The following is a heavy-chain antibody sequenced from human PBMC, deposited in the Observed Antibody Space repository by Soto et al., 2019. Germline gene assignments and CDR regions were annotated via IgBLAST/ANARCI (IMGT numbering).Heavy chain of an antibody. V-gene: IGHV1-69*13. J-gene: IGHJ4*02. D-gene: IGHD5-18*01. CDR2: FIAMLGTP. CDR1: GGTFSSYA. CDR3: ARGAMANFDY. Sequence: SVKVSCKASGGTFSSYAISWARQAPGQGLEWMGGFIAMLGTPTYAKKVQGRATISADESLTSSYLELRSLRSEDTGVYFCARGAMANFDYWGQGTVVTVSS.